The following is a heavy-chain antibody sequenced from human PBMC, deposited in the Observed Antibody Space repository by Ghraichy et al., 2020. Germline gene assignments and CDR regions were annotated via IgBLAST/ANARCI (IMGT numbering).Heavy chain of an antibody. V-gene: IGHV3-7*01. CDR1: GFTFSGYW. CDR2: IKQDGSEK. CDR3: ARDTDSSGYYYFDY. Sequence: LSCAASGFTFSGYWMSWVRQAPGKGLEWVANIKQDGSEKFYVDSVKGRFTISRDNAKNSLYLQMNSLRAEDTAVYYCARDTDSSGYYYFDYWGQGTLVTVSS. D-gene: IGHD3-22*01. J-gene: IGHJ4*02.